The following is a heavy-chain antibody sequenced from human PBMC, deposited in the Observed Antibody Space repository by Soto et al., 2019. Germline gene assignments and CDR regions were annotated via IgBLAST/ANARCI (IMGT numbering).Heavy chain of an antibody. CDR3: ARGPGSNQYCTNGVCYREDFDY. D-gene: IGHD2-8*01. CDR2: ISYDGSNK. Sequence: QVQLVESGGGVVQPGRSLRLSCAASGFTFSSYAMHWVRQAPCKGLEWVAVISYDGSNKYYADSVKGRFTISRDNSKNTLYLQMNSLRAEDTAVYYCARGPGSNQYCTNGVCYREDFDYWGQGTLVTVSS. CDR1: GFTFSSYA. J-gene: IGHJ4*02. V-gene: IGHV3-30-3*01.